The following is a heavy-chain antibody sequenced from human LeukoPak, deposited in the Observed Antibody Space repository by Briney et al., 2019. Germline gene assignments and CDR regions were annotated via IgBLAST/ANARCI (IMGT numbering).Heavy chain of an antibody. V-gene: IGHV4-38-2*01. CDR2: IYYSGST. Sequence: PSETLSLTCAVSGYSISSGYYWGWIRQPPGKGLEWIGSIYYSGSTYYNPSLKSRVTISVDTSKNQFSLKLSSVTAADTAVYYCASLGYYYDSSGYYPPGYWGQGTLVTVSS. D-gene: IGHD3-22*01. J-gene: IGHJ4*02. CDR3: ASLGYYYDSSGYYPPGY. CDR1: GYSISSGYY.